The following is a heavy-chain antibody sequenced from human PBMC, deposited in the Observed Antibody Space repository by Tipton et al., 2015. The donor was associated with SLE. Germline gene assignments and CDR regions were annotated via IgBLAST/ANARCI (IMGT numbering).Heavy chain of an antibody. CDR3: ASQNGEGYCSGGSCPGD. CDR2: IYYSGST. J-gene: IGHJ4*02. D-gene: IGHD2-15*01. Sequence: TLSLTCTVSGGSISSSSYYWSWIRQPPGKGLEWIGYIYYSGSTNYNPSLKSRVTISVDTSKNQFSLKLSSVSAADTAVYYCASQNGEGYCSGGSCPGDWGQGTLVTVSS. V-gene: IGHV4-61*01. CDR1: GGSISSSSYY.